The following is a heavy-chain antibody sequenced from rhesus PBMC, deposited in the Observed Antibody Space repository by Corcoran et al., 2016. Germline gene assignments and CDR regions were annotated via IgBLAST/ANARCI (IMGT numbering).Heavy chain of an antibody. J-gene: IGHJ4*01. CDR1: GGSISDDYY. D-gene: IGHD3-3*01. CDR2: IYGSGGGT. CDR3: ASFFLVDY. V-gene: IGHV4-106*01. Sequence: QVQLQESGPGLVKPSETLSLTCAVSGGSISDDYYWSWIRQPPGKGLEWIWYIYGSGGGTNYNPSLKNRVTISIDTSKNQFSLKLSSVTAADTAVYYCASFFLVDYWGQGVLVTVSS.